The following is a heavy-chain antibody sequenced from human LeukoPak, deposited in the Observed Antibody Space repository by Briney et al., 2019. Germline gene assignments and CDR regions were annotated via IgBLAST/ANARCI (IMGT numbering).Heavy chain of an antibody. V-gene: IGHV3-66*01. J-gene: IGHJ3*02. D-gene: IGHD5-24*01. CDR2: IYSGGST. CDR1: GFTFSSYW. CDR3: ARGRFRRDGYNYGRDGAFDI. Sequence: GGSLRLSCAASGFTFSSYWMSWVRQAPGKGLEWVSVIYSGGSTYYADSVKGRFTISRDNSKNTLYLQMNSLRAEDTAVYYCARGRFRRDGYNYGRDGAFDIWGQGTMVTVSS.